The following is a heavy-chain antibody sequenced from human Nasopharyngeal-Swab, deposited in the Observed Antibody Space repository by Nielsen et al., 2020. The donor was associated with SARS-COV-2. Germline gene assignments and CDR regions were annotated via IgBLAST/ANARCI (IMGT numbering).Heavy chain of an antibody. J-gene: IGHJ6*02. Sequence: GESLKISYAASGFTVSSNYMSWVRQAPGKGLEWVSVIYSGGSTYYADSVKGRFTISRDNSKNTLYLQMNSLRAEDTAVYYCARVPCSSTSCYVGGYGMDVWGQGTTVTVSS. V-gene: IGHV3-53*01. CDR2: IYSGGST. CDR1: GFTVSSNY. D-gene: IGHD2-2*01. CDR3: ARVPCSSTSCYVGGYGMDV.